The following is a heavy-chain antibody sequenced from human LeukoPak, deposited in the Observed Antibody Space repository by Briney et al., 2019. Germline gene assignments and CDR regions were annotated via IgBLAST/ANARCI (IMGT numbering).Heavy chain of an antibody. J-gene: IGHJ4*02. D-gene: IGHD3-10*01. V-gene: IGHV3-74*01. CDR1: GFTFSNYW. CDR3: ARDHRGLFDY. CDR2: ISGDGGST. Sequence: PGGSLRLSCAASGFTFSNYWMHWVRQAPGKGLVWVSRISGDGGSTGYADSVRGRFTISRDNAKNTLYLQMSSLRGEDTAVYYCARDHRGLFDYWGQGTLVTVSS.